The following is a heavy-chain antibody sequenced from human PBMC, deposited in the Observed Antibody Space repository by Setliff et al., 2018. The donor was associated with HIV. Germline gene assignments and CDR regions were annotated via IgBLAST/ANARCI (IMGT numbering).Heavy chain of an antibody. CDR3: ARHGAYYEFLTYYYPRYSFDY. V-gene: IGHV4-34*01. CDR2: INHSGST. D-gene: IGHD3-9*01. CDR1: GGSFSGYY. J-gene: IGHJ4*01. Sequence: SETLSLTCAVYGGSFSGYYWAWIRQPPGKGLEWIGEINHSGSTHYSPSLKSRVTISVDTSKNQFSLRLSSVTAADTAVYYCARHGAYYEFLTYYYPRYSFDYWGLGTLVTVSS.